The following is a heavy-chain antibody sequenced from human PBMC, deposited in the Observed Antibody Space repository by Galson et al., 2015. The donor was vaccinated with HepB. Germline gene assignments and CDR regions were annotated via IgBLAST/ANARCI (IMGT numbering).Heavy chain of an antibody. CDR1: GFTFSNAW. V-gene: IGHV3-15*07. CDR2: IKSKTDGGTT. Sequence: SLRLSCAASGFTFSNAWMNWVRQAPGKGLEWVGRIKSKTDGGTTDYAAPVKGRFTISRDDSKNTLYLQMNSLKTEDTAVYYCTTDPRWAYYYDSSGNMDVWGKGTTVTVSS. CDR3: TTDPRWAYYYDSSGNMDV. J-gene: IGHJ6*03. D-gene: IGHD3-22*01.